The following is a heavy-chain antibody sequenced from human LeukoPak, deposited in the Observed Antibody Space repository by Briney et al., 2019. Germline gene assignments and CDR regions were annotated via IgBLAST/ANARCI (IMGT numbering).Heavy chain of an antibody. V-gene: IGHV3-21*05. D-gene: IGHD4-11*01. J-gene: IGHJ4*02. CDR2: IGHMSRDI. CDR1: GFTFNIYG. CDR3: ARARRATGPDY. Sequence: GGSLRLSCAASGFTFNIYGINWVRQAPGKGLEWISYIGHMSRDIYYADSVRGRFTVSRDNAKNSLFLQMNSLRVQDTAVYFCARARRATGPDYWGREPWSPSPQ.